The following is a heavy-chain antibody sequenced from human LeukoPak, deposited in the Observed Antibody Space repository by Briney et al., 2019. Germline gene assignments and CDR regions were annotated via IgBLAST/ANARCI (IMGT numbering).Heavy chain of an antibody. CDR2: ISSTSSTI. Sequence: GGSLRLSCAASGFTFSSFSMNWVRQAPGKGLEWVSYISSTSSTIYYADSVKGRFTISRDNAKNSLYLQMNSLRAEDTAVYYCARAHPGDDSDFQFDYWGQGTLVTVSS. CDR1: GFTFSSFS. J-gene: IGHJ4*02. V-gene: IGHV3-48*01. D-gene: IGHD4-11*01. CDR3: ARAHPGDDSDFQFDY.